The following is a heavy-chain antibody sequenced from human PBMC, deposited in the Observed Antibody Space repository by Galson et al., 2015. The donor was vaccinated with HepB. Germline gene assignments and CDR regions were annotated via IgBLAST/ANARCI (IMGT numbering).Heavy chain of an antibody. CDR2: ISGSGSII. CDR3: ARAALGWFDP. V-gene: IGHV3-11*01. D-gene: IGHD6-25*01. CDR1: GFTFSDYY. J-gene: IGHJ5*02. Sequence: SLRLSCAASGFTFSDYYMSWIRQAPGKGLEWVSSISGSGSIIYYAYPVKGRFTISRDDAKNSLYLQMNSLRAEDTAVYYCARAALGWFDPWGQGTLVTVSS.